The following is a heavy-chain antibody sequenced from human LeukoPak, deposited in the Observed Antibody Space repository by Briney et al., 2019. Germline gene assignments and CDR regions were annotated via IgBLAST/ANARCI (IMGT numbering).Heavy chain of an antibody. CDR1: GGSFSTYY. V-gene: IGHV4-34*01. CDR2: INHSGST. Sequence: SETLSLTCAVYGGSFSTYYWSWIRQPPGKGLEWIGEINHSGSTNYNPSLKSRVTISVDTSKNQFSLKLSSVTAADTAVYYCARAGYNYVGYYYGMDVWGQGTTVTVSS. J-gene: IGHJ6*02. CDR3: ARAGYNYVGYYYGMDV. D-gene: IGHD1-20*01.